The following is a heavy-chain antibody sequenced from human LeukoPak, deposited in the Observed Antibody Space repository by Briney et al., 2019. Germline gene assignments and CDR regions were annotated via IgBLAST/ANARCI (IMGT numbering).Heavy chain of an antibody. CDR2: TYYRSKWYN. V-gene: IGHV6-1*01. D-gene: IGHD6-13*01. Sequence: SQTLSLTCAISGDSVSSNSAAWNWIRQSPSRGLEWLGRTYYRSKWYNDYAISMKSRITINPDTSKNQFSLQLNSETPEDTAVYYCARDVYSSSWYFLDYWGQGTLVTVSS. CDR1: GDSVSSNSAA. CDR3: ARDVYSSSWYFLDY. J-gene: IGHJ4*02.